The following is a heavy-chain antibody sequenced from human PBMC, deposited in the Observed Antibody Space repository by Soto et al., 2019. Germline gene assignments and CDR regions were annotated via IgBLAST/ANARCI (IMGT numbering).Heavy chain of an antibody. D-gene: IGHD2-8*01. V-gene: IGHV1-69*01. Sequence: QVQLVQSGAEVKKPGSSVKVSCKATGGTFSSYAISWVRQAPGQGLEWMGGIIPIFGTANYAQKFQGRVTITADESTSTAYMELSGLRSEDTAVYYCARDCTNGVCYTSAESHNWFDPWGQGTLVTVSS. CDR2: IIPIFGTA. CDR3: ARDCTNGVCYTSAESHNWFDP. CDR1: GGTFSSYA. J-gene: IGHJ5*02.